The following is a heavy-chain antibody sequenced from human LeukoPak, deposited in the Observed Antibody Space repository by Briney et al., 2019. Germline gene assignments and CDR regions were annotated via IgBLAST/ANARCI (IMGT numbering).Heavy chain of an antibody. CDR1: GYTFTGYY. V-gene: IGHV1-2*02. J-gene: IGHJ4*02. Sequence: GASVKVSCKASGYTFTGYYIHWVRQAPGQGLEWMGWINPNSGGTNYAQKFQGGVTMTRDTSISTAYMELSRLRSDDTAVYYCARVLAYYYDSSSDYWGQGTLVTVSS. D-gene: IGHD3-22*01. CDR2: INPNSGGT. CDR3: ARVLAYYYDSSSDY.